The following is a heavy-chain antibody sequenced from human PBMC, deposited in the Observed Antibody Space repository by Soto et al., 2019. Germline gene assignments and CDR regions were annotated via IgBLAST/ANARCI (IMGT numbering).Heavy chain of an antibody. J-gene: IGHJ3*02. Sequence: EVQLLESGGGLVQPGGSLRLSCAASGFTFSSYAMSWVRQAPGKGLEWVSAISGSGGTTYYADSVKGRFTFSRDTSKNTLYLQMNSLRAEDTAVYYGAKTASGWFSAFDIWGQGTMVTVSS. V-gene: IGHV3-23*01. CDR1: GFTFSSYA. CDR2: ISGSGGTT. CDR3: AKTASGWFSAFDI. D-gene: IGHD6-13*01.